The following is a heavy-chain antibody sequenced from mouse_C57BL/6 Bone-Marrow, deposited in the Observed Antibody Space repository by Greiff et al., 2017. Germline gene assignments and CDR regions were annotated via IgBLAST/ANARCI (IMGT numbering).Heavy chain of an antibody. Sequence: QVQLQQPGTELVKPGASVKLSCKASGYTFTSYWMPWVKPRPGQGLEWIGNINPSNGGTNYNEKFKSKATLTVDKSSSKAYMQLSSLTSEDSAVYYCARSGYYGPCAYWGQGTLVTVSA. CDR2: INPSNGGT. D-gene: IGHD1-1*01. CDR3: ARSGYYGPCAY. CDR1: GYTFTSYW. V-gene: IGHV1-53*01. J-gene: IGHJ3*01.